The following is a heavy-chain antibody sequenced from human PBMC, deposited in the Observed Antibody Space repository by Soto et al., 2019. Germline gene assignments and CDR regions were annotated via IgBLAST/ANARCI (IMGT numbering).Heavy chain of an antibody. CDR1: GYSFTSYW. D-gene: IGHD6-13*01. J-gene: IGHJ4*02. CDR3: VLLRARLAAGGFDF. V-gene: IGHV5-10-1*01. Sequence: PRESLKISCKGSGYSFTSYWISWVRQMPGKGLEWMGKIDPSDSYTNYSPSFQGHVTISADKSISTAYLQWSSLKASDTAMYYCVLLRARLAAGGFDFRGKRILLTVSS. CDR2: IDPSDSYT.